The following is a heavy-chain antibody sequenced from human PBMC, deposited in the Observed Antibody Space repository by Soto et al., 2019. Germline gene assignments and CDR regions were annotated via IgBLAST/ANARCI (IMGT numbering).Heavy chain of an antibody. Sequence: PGGSLRLSCAASGFTFSSYAMSWVRQAPGKGLEWVSAISGSGGSTYYADSVKGRFTISRDNSKNTLYLQMNSLRAEDTAVYYCAKGGYYYGSGSFLSDFDYWGQGTLVTVSS. V-gene: IGHV3-23*01. J-gene: IGHJ4*02. CDR1: GFTFSSYA. D-gene: IGHD3-10*01. CDR3: AKGGYYYGSGSFLSDFDY. CDR2: ISGSGGST.